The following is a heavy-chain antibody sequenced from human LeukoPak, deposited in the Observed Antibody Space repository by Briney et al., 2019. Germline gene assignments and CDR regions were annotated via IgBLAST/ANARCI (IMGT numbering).Heavy chain of an antibody. Sequence: SETLSLTCTVSGGSISSSSYYWGWIRQPPGTGLEWIGSISYSGSTYYNPSLKSRVTISVDTSKNQFSLKLSSVTAADTAVYYCARLGTGRRVLLWFGTSGGWFDPWGQGTLVTVSS. V-gene: IGHV4-39*01. CDR3: ARLGTGRRVLLWFGTSGGWFDP. D-gene: IGHD3-10*01. CDR2: ISYSGST. J-gene: IGHJ5*02. CDR1: GGSISSSSYY.